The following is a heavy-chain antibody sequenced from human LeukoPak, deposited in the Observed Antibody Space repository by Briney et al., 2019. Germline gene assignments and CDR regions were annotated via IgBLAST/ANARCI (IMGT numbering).Heavy chain of an antibody. J-gene: IGHJ4*02. CDR1: GYTFTSYY. D-gene: IGHD6-19*01. V-gene: IGHV1-46*01. CDR2: INPSGGST. CDR3: ARDSSSGWTGY. Sequence: ASVKVSCKXSGYTFTSYYMHWVRQAPGQGLEWMGIINPSGGSTSYAQKFQGRVTMTRDTSTSTVYMELSSLRSEDTAVYYCARDSSSGWTGYWGQGTLVTVSS.